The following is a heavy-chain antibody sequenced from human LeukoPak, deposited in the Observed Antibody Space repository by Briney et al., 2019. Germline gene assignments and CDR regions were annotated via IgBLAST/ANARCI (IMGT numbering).Heavy chain of an antibody. CDR2: IKSTTSGATA. CDR1: GFSFSSAW. Sequence: GGSLRLSCAASGFSFSSAWMSWVRQVPGKGLEWVGRIKSTTSGATADYAAPVKGRFIISRDDSTNTLYLHMNSLKTDDTAVYYCTTDYGHGTWGQGTLVTVSS. CDR3: TTDYGHGT. V-gene: IGHV3-15*01. J-gene: IGHJ5*02. D-gene: IGHD1-1*01.